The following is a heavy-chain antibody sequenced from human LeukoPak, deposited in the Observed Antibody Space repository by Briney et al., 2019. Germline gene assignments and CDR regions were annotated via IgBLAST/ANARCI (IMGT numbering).Heavy chain of an antibody. Sequence: GASVKVSCKASGGTFSTYAITWVRQAPGQGLEWMGRIIPILGIANYAQKFQGRVTITADKSTSTAYMELSSLRSEDTAVYYCARGQPSSSGTDFDYWGQGTLVTVSS. V-gene: IGHV1-69*04. CDR3: ARGQPSSSGTDFDY. D-gene: IGHD6-6*01. CDR2: IIPILGIA. CDR1: GGTFSTYA. J-gene: IGHJ4*02.